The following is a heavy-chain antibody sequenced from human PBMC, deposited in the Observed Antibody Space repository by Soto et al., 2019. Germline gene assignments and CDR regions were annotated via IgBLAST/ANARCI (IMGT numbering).Heavy chain of an antibody. Sequence: GGSLRLSCAASGFTFRSYWMSWVRQAPGKGLERVAVISYDGSNKSYADSVKGRFTISRDNSKNTLYLQMNSLRAEDTAVYYCAKSGEILTPDYYDSSGFDYWGQGTLVTVSS. CDR2: ISYDGSNK. J-gene: IGHJ4*02. CDR1: GFTFRSYW. V-gene: IGHV3-30*18. D-gene: IGHD3-22*01. CDR3: AKSGEILTPDYYDSSGFDY.